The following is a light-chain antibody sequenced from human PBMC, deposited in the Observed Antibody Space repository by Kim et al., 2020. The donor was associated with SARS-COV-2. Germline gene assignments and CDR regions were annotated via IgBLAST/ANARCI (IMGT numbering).Light chain of an antibody. Sequence: VALGQTVRITCQGDSLRSYYATWYQQKPGQAPTVVIYGKDNRPSGVPDRFSGSSSGNTAYLTITGTQAGDEADYYCNSRDSNDYVVFGGGTKVTVL. CDR1: SLRSYY. CDR3: NSRDSNDYVV. J-gene: IGLJ2*01. CDR2: GKD. V-gene: IGLV3-19*01.